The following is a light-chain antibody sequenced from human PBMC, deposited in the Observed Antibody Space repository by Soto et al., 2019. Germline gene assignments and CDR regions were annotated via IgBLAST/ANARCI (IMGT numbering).Light chain of an antibody. J-gene: IGKJ1*01. CDR2: GAS. CDR3: QQNYRDTPWT. CDR1: QSISRY. Sequence: TPITQPQSSLSSSVGGRITITCPASQSISRYLNWYKHKPGKAPKLLINGASSLERGVPSRLSGRGSGTDFTLNISSLQPDDFATYYCQQNYRDTPWTFGQGTKV. V-gene: IGKV1-39*01.